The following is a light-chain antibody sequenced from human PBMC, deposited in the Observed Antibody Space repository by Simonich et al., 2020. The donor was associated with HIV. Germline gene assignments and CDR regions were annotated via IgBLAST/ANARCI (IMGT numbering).Light chain of an antibody. V-gene: IGLV2-23*03. CDR3: CSYAGSSTFHVV. J-gene: IGLJ2*01. Sequence: QSALTQPASVSGSPGQSITISCTGTSSDVGSYNLVSWYQQHPGKAPKLMIYEGSKRPSGVSNLFSGDKAGNTASLTISGLQAEDEADYYCCSYAGSSTFHVVFGGGTKLTVL. CDR1: SSDVGSYNL. CDR2: EGS.